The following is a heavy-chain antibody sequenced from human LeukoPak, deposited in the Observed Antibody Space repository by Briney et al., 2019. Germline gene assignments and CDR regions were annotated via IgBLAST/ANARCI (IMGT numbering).Heavy chain of an antibody. CDR1: GFTFSSYS. D-gene: IGHD6-19*01. Sequence: GGSLRLSCAASGFTFSSYSMNWVRQAPGKGLEWVSAIYSGGSTYYADSVKGRFTISRDNSKNTLYLQMNSLRTEDTAVYYCARDRAGSSGWFNYWYFALWGRGTLVTVSS. V-gene: IGHV3-53*01. CDR3: ARDRAGSSGWFNYWYFAL. J-gene: IGHJ2*01. CDR2: IYSGGST.